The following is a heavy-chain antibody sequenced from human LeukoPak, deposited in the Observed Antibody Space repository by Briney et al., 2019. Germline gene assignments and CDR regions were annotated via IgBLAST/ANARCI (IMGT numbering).Heavy chain of an antibody. Sequence: PSETLSLTCTVSGASISSSSYYWGWIRQPPGKGLEWIGSIYYSGSTNYNPSLKSRVTISVDTSKNQFSLKLSSVTAADTAVYYCAKDRYGDYEAPFHYYMDAWGRGTTVTVSS. D-gene: IGHD5-12*01. V-gene: IGHV4-39*07. CDR1: GASISSSSYY. CDR3: AKDRYGDYEAPFHYYMDA. J-gene: IGHJ6*03. CDR2: IYYSGST.